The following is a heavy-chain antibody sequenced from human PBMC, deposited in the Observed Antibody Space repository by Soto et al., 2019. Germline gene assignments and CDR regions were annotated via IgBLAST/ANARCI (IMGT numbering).Heavy chain of an antibody. V-gene: IGHV1-2*02. Sequence: QVQLVQSGAEGKESGASVKVSCKASGYTFSGHYIHWVRQAPGQAPEWVGEIGPKRGDTRYAQKFQGRVTMTKDTSISTVYMELRNLSPDDTAVYFCGRGRSGELVIFYWGQGSLVTV. D-gene: IGHD3-3*02. J-gene: IGHJ4*02. CDR1: GYTFSGHY. CDR2: IGPKRGDT. CDR3: GRGRSGELVIFY.